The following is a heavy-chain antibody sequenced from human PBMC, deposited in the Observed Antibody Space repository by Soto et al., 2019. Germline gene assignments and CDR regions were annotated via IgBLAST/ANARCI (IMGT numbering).Heavy chain of an antibody. CDR1: GGSISIYY. J-gene: IGHJ4*02. Sequence: SETLSLTCTVSGGSISIYYWSWIRQRPGKGLEWIGYIYYSGSTNYNPSLKSRVTISVDTSKNQFSLKLTSVTAADTAVYYCARNKITGLFDYWGQGTLVTVSS. V-gene: IGHV4-59*12. CDR2: IYYSGST. D-gene: IGHD2-8*02. CDR3: ARNKITGLFDY.